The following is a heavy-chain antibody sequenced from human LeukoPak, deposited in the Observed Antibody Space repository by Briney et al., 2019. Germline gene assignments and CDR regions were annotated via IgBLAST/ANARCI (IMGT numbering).Heavy chain of an antibody. CDR2: INPNSGGT. CDR1: GYTFTGYY. Sequence: GASVKVSCKASGYTFTGYYMHWVRQAPGQGLEWMGWINPNSGGTNYAQKFQGRVTMTRDTSISTAYMELSRLRSDDTAVYYCARGYCSGGSCYSDSNWFDPWGQGTLVTVSS. D-gene: IGHD2-15*01. CDR3: ARGYCSGGSCYSDSNWFDP. J-gene: IGHJ5*02. V-gene: IGHV1-2*02.